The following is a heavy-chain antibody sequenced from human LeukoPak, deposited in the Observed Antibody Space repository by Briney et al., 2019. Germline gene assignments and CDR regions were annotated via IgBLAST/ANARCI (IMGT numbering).Heavy chain of an antibody. Sequence: SETLSLTCAVSGYSISRVYYWGWIGQPPLKGLVCLGTIYHTGSTYYTPSLGSRVTISVDTSKNEFSLNLNSVTAADTAVYYCARAGWIITSGIDYWGQGALVTVYS. D-gene: IGHD3-10*01. CDR3: ARAGWIITSGIDY. CDR2: IYHTGST. J-gene: IGHJ4*02. V-gene: IGHV4-38-2*01. CDR1: GYSISRVYY.